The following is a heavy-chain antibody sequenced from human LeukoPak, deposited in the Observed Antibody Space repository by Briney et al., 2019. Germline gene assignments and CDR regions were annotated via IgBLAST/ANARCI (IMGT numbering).Heavy chain of an antibody. J-gene: IGHJ4*02. D-gene: IGHD6-13*01. CDR2: IRYDGSNK. CDR1: GFTFSRYG. Sequence: TGGSLRLSCAASGFTFSRYGMHWVRQAPGKGLEWVAFIRYDGSNKYYADSVKGRFTISRDNSKNTLYLQMNSLRAEDTAVYYCAKGGIAAAPGYFDYWGQGTLVTVSS. CDR3: AKGGIAAAPGYFDY. V-gene: IGHV3-30*02.